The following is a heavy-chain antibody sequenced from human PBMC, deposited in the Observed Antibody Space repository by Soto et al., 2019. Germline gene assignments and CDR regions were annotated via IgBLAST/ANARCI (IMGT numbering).Heavy chain of an antibody. J-gene: IGHJ4*02. V-gene: IGHV3-30-3*01. CDR2: ISYDGSNK. Sequence: PGGSLRLSCAASGFTFSSYAMHWVRQAPGKGLEWVAVISYDGSNKYYADSVKGRFTISRDNSKNTLYLQMNSLRAEDTAVYYCARDDSSGYYFGYYFDYWAQRTLVTVSS. D-gene: IGHD3-22*01. CDR1: GFTFSSYA. CDR3: ARDDSSGYYFGYYFDY.